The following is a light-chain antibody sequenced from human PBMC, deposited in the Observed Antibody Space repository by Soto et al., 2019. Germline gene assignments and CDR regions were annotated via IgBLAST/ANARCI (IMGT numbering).Light chain of an antibody. V-gene: IGLV2-14*01. J-gene: IGLJ1*01. Sequence: QSVLNQPASLSGSPGQAITISCTGNSSEFGGYNYVSWYQQHPGKAPKLMIYDVSNRPSGVSNRFSGSKSGNTASLTISGLQAEDEADYYCSSYTSSSTLYVFGTGTKVTVL. CDR2: DVS. CDR1: SSEFGGYNY. CDR3: SSYTSSSTLYV.